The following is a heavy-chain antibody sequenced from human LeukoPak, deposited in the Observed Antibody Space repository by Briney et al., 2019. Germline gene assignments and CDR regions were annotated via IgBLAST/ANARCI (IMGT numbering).Heavy chain of an antibody. D-gene: IGHD3-10*01. J-gene: IGHJ4*02. CDR2: ISSSSSYI. Sequence: GGSLRLSCAASGSTFSSYSMNWVRQAPGKGLEWVSSISSSSSYIYYADSVKGRFTISRDNAKNSLYLQMNSLRAEDTAVYYCARDTGRGVYYFDYWGQGTLVTVSS. V-gene: IGHV3-21*01. CDR3: ARDTGRGVYYFDY. CDR1: GSTFSSYS.